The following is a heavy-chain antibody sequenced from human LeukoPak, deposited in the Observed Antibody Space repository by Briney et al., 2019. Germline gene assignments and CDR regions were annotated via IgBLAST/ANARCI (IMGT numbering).Heavy chain of an antibody. J-gene: IGHJ4*02. V-gene: IGHV4-4*02. CDR2: VYHSGSP. D-gene: IGHD3-22*01. Sequence: SGTLSLTCAVSGGSISSSSWWSWVRQPPGKGLEWIGEVYHSGSPNYNPSFRGRVTILVDTSKNQFSLKLSSVTAADTAVYYCARGYDSSGYYYWGQGTLVTVSS. CDR3: ARGYDSSGYYY. CDR1: GGSISSSSW.